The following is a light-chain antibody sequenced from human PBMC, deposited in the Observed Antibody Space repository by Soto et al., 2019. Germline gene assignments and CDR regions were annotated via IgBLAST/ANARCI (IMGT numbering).Light chain of an antibody. CDR1: QSVSSSY. CDR3: QHFGISPLFT. J-gene: IGKJ3*01. Sequence: EIVLTQSPGTLSLSPGERATLSCRASQSVSSSYLAWYQQKPGQAPRLLIYGASSRATGIPDRFSGSGSGTDFTLTISRLEPEDFAVYYCQHFGISPLFTFGPGTKVDVK. CDR2: GAS. V-gene: IGKV3-20*01.